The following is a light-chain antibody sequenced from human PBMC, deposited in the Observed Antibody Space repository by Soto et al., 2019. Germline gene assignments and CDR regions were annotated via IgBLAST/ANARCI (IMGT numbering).Light chain of an antibody. CDR1: QSVSSNF. J-gene: IGKJ1*01. Sequence: DIVLTQSPGTLSLSPGERATLSCRASQSVSSNFLAWYQQKPGQAPRLLISGASSRATGSPDRFSGSGSGTDFTLTISRLEPEDFAVYYCQQYGNSPRTFGQGTKVDIK. V-gene: IGKV3-20*01. CDR3: QQYGNSPRT. CDR2: GAS.